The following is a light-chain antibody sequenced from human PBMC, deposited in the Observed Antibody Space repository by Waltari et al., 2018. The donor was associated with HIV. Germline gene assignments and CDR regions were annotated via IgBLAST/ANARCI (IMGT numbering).Light chain of an antibody. J-gene: IGLJ3*02. CDR3: SSYTSSSRGV. V-gene: IGLV2-14*01. CDR1: GSDVGAYNY. CDR2: EVR. Sequence: HSALTQPPSASGSPGQSVTISCTGAGSDVGAYNYVSGDQQHPGKAPKLMMYEVRNRPSGVSNRFSGSKSCNTASLTISGLQAEDEADYYCSSYTSSSRGVFGGGTKLTVL.